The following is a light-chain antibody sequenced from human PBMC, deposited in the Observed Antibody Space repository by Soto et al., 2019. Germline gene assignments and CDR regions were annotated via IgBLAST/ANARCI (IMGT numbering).Light chain of an antibody. CDR2: GAS. CDR3: QHYNNWPAWT. Sequence: IVMTQSPATLSLSPGERATLSCRASQSVSSSYLAWYQQKPGQAPRLLIYGASSRATGIPDRFSGSGSGTDFTLTITSLQSEDFAVYYCQHYNNWPAWTFGQGTKVDIK. V-gene: IGKV3D-15*01. CDR1: QSVSSSY. J-gene: IGKJ1*01.